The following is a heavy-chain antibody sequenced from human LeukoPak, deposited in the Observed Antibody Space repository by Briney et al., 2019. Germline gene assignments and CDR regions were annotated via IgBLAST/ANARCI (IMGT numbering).Heavy chain of an antibody. CDR1: GGTFSSFA. Sequence: SVKLSCKASGGTFSSFAVSWDRHPDRHGSEWKGGIIPILGTANYAQKFQGRVTITTDESTSTAYMELSSLRTEETAVYYCARDYEGYSWNQYCFDPWGQGTVVTVSS. CDR2: IIPILGTA. V-gene: IGHV1-69*05. CDR3: ARDYEGYSWNQYCFDP. D-gene: IGHD1-20*01. J-gene: IGHJ5*02.